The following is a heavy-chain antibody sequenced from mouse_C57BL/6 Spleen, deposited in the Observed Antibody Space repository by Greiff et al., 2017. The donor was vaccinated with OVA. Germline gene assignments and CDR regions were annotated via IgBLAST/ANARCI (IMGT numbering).Heavy chain of an antibody. CDR3: AREKSSGSWFAY. CDR2: ISDGGSYT. V-gene: IGHV5-4*01. CDR1: GFTFSSYA. J-gene: IGHJ3*01. D-gene: IGHD3-2*02. Sequence: EVKVVESGGGLVKPGGSLKLSCAASGFTFSSYAMSWVRQTPEKRLEWVATISDGGSYTYYPDNVKGRFTISRDNAKNNLYLQMSHLKSEDTAMYYCAREKSSGSWFAYWGQGTLVTVSA.